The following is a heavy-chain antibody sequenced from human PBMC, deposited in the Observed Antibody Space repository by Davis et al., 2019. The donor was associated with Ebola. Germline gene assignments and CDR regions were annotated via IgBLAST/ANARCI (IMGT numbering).Heavy chain of an antibody. J-gene: IGHJ3*02. Sequence: GESLKISCAASGFTFSSYSMNWVRQAPGKGLEWVSYISTTSSTINYADSVKGRFTISRDNAKNSLYLQMNSLRDEDTAVYFCARIRSGSGSYGASDIWGQGTMVTVSS. D-gene: IGHD3-10*01. V-gene: IGHV3-48*02. CDR1: GFTFSSYS. CDR2: ISTTSSTI. CDR3: ARIRSGSGSYGASDI.